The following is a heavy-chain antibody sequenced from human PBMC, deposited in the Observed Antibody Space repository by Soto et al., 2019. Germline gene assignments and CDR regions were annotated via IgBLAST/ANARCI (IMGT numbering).Heavy chain of an antibody. D-gene: IGHD2-2*01. J-gene: IGHJ6*02. V-gene: IGHV1-69*01. CDR1: GGTFGSYA. Sequence: QVQLVQSGAEVKKPGSSVKVSCKASGGTFGSYAISCVRQAPGQGLEWMGGIIPIPGTANYAQKFQGRVTIAADESTSTAYMELSSLRSEDMAVYYCARSQGSSTSLEIYYYYYYGMDVWGQGTTVTVSS. CDR3: ARSQGSSTSLEIYYYYYYGMDV. CDR2: IIPIPGTA.